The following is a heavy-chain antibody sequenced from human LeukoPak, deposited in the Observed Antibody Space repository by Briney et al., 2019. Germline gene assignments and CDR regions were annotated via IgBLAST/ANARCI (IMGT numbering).Heavy chain of an antibody. J-gene: IGHJ4*02. CDR2: LYYGGST. CDR1: GGSISGTTYY. D-gene: IGHD5-24*01. V-gene: IGHV4-39*01. CDR3: ARGGYNYAAAY. Sequence: PSETLSLTCTVSGGSISGTTYYWGWIRQPPGKGLEWIGCLYYGGSTYYNPSLKSRVTISANTSKNQFSLKLTSVTAADTAVYYCARGGYNYAAAYWGQGTLVTVSS.